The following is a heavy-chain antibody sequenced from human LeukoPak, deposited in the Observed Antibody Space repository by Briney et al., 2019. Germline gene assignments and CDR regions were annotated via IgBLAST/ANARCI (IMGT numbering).Heavy chain of an antibody. CDR1: GFTFSSYA. V-gene: IGHV3-66*01. D-gene: IGHD3-3*01. CDR2: IYSGGST. J-gene: IGHJ6*02. CDR3: ARDAANWRGYYYYGMDV. Sequence: GGSLRLSCAASGFTFSSYAMSWVRQAPGKGLEWVSVIYSGGSTYYADSVKGRFTISRDNSKNTLYLQMNSLRAEDTAVYYCARDAANWRGYYYYGMDVWGQGTTVTVSS.